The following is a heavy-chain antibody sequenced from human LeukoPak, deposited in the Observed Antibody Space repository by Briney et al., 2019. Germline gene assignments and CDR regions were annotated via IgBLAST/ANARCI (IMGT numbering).Heavy chain of an antibody. CDR3: ASPVSGDSDLDY. D-gene: IGHD4-17*01. J-gene: IGHJ4*02. Sequence: GGSLRLSCAASGFTFSDYYMSWIRQAPGKGLEWVSYISSSGSTIYYADSVKGRFTISRDNAKNTLYLQMNSLRAEDTAVYYCASPVSGDSDLDYWGQGTLVTVSS. CDR1: GFTFSDYY. V-gene: IGHV3-11*04. CDR2: ISSSGSTI.